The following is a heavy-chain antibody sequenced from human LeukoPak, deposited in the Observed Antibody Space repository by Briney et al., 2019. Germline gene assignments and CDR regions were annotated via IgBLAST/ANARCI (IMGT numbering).Heavy chain of an antibody. CDR2: INTGNGNT. V-gene: IGHV1-3*04. Sequence: ASVKVSCKASGYTSTSYAMHWVRQAPGQRLEWMGWINTGNGNTKYSQNFQGRVTITRDTSASTAYMDLSSLRSEDTAVYYCARDESYAVYWGQGTLVTVSS. D-gene: IGHD3-10*01. J-gene: IGHJ4*02. CDR1: GYTSTSYA. CDR3: ARDESYAVY.